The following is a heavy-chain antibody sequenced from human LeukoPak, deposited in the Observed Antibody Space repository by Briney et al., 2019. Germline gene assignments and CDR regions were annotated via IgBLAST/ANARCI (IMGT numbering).Heavy chain of an antibody. J-gene: IGHJ2*01. CDR1: GGSISSSSYY. V-gene: IGHV4-39*07. CDR3: ARDCGWLVRDWYFDL. D-gene: IGHD6-19*01. CDR2: IYYSGST. Sequence: SETLSLTCTVSGGSISSSSYYWGWIRQPPGKGLEWIGSIYYSGSTYYNPSLKSRVTISVDTSKNQFSLKLSSVTAADTAVYYCARDCGWLVRDWYFDLWGRGTLVTVSS.